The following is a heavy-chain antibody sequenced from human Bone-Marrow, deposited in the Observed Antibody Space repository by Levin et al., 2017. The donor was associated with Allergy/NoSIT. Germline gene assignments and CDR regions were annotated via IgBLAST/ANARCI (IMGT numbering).Heavy chain of an antibody. J-gene: IGHJ6*02. CDR2: ISYDGFNE. CDR1: GFNFRPHG. CDR3: ARDRSGSGSDGMDV. V-gene: IGHV3-30*03. Sequence: GGSLRLSCAASGFNFRPHGMHWARQAPGKGLEWVAVISYDGFNEYYSDSVKGRFTISRDNSKNTLYLEMNSLRGEDTAVYYCARDRSGSGSDGMDVWGQGTTVTVSS. D-gene: IGHD3-10*01.